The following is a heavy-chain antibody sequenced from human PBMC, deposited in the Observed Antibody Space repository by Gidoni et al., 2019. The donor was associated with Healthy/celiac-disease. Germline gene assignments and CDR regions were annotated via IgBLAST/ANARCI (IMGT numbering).Heavy chain of an antibody. CDR3: ARPPDYGGNGGEDY. CDR1: GFTFSSYS. D-gene: IGHD4-17*01. V-gene: IGHV3-48*01. J-gene: IGHJ4*02. CDR2: ISSSSSTI. Sequence: EVQLVDSGGGLVQPGGSLRLSCAASGFTFSSYSMNWVRQAPGKGLEWVSYISSSSSTIYYADSVKGRFTISRDNAKNSLYLQMNSLRAEDTAVYYCARPPDYGGNGGEDYWGQGTLVTVSS.